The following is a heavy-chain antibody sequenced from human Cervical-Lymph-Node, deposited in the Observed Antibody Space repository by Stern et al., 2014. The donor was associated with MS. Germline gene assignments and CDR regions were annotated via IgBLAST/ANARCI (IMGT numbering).Heavy chain of an antibody. J-gene: IGHJ4*02. CDR3: AREGVAGRFGDS. CDR2: IYHSGST. CDR1: SGSISTNNW. Sequence: VQLVESGPGLVKPSGTLSLTCAVSSGSISTNNWWSWVRQPPGKGLEWIGEIYHSGSTNYNPSLKSRVTISVDKSKNEFSLKVSSVTAADTAEYYCAREGVAGRFGDSWGQGTLVTVSS. V-gene: IGHV4-4*02. D-gene: IGHD6-19*01.